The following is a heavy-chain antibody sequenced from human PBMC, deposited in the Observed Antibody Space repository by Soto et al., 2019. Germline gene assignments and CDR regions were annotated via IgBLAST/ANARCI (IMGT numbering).Heavy chain of an antibody. CDR3: ARALYSSPASFFDS. J-gene: IGHJ4*02. Sequence: QVQLVQSGAEVRKPGASVKVSCNVTGYTFSGHYLHWVRQAPGQGLEWMGWINPKSGGTNYAQKFKDRVTMAAVTSVSAASMELTSLRYDDTAVFYCARALYSSPASFFDSWGQGNLVTVSS. D-gene: IGHD6-13*01. CDR2: INPKSGGT. CDR1: GYTFSGHY. V-gene: IGHV1-2*02.